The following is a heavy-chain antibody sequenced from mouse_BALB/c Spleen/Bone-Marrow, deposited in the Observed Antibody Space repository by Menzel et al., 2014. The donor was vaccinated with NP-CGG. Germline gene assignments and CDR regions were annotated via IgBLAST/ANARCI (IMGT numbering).Heavy chain of an antibody. CDR2: INPNNGNT. CDR3: ARSRAMDY. J-gene: IGHJ4*01. V-gene: IGHV1-26*01. Sequence: VQLQQSGPDLVKPGPSVKMSCKASGKTFTDYYMRGVKQSHGKSLEWIGDINPNNGNTFYNQKFKGKATLTVDKSSTTAYMQLNSLTSEDSAVYYCARSRAMDYWGQGTSVTVSS. CDR1: GKTFTDYY.